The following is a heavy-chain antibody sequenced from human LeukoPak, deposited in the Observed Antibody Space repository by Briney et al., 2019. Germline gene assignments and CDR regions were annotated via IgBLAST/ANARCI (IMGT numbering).Heavy chain of an antibody. J-gene: IGHJ5*02. CDR3: VREVNHYGLRRNSFDP. D-gene: IGHD3-10*01. CDR2: IDYSGST. CDR1: GGSISSTDYF. V-gene: IGHV4-39*07. Sequence: SETLSLTCTVSGGSISSTDYFWGWIRQPPGKGLEWIGSIDYSGSTYYNPSLKSRLTMSEDTSKNQSSLKLSSVTAADTAVYFCVREVNHYGLRRNSFDPWGQGTKVTVSS.